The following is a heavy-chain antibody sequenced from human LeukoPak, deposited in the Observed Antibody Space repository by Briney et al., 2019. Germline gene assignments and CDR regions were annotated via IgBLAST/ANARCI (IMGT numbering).Heavy chain of an antibody. CDR3: ARGGGAFCGSDCFRNFDC. Sequence: GGSLRLSCAVSGLTVSNTYMSWVGQAPGKGLEWVSVIYAGGSTYYADSVKGRFTISRDNSKNTLYLQMNSLRPEDTAVYYCARGGGAFCGSDCFRNFDCWGQGALVTISS. CDR1: GLTVSNTY. D-gene: IGHD2-21*02. J-gene: IGHJ4*02. V-gene: IGHV3-66*01. CDR2: IYAGGST.